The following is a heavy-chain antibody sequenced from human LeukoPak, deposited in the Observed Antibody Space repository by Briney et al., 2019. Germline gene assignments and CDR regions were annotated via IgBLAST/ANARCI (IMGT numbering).Heavy chain of an antibody. V-gene: IGHV3-53*01. D-gene: IGHD3-22*01. CDR1: GFTVSTNY. Sequence: GGSLRLSCAASGFTVSTNYMSWVRQAPGKGLEWVSAFYSDGTAYYADSVKGRFTISRDNSENTVFLQMNSLRAEDTALYYCVCYDNAAEYFHYWGQGTLVTVSS. CDR3: VCYDNAAEYFHY. CDR2: FYSDGTA. J-gene: IGHJ1*01.